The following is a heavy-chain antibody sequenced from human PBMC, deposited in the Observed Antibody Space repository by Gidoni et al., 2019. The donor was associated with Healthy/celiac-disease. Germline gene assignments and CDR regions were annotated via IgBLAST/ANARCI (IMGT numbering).Heavy chain of an antibody. J-gene: IGHJ4*02. D-gene: IGHD5-12*01. CDR3: ARNGRYSGYDFNY. CDR1: GCSISSSSYY. CDR2: IYYSGST. V-gene: IGHV4-39*01. Sequence: QLQLQESCPGLVKPSETLSLTCTVSGCSISSSSYYWGWIRQPPGKGLEWIGSIYYSGSTYYNPSLKSRVTISVDTSKNQFSLKLSSVTAADTAVYYCARNGRYSGYDFNYWGQGTLVTVSS.